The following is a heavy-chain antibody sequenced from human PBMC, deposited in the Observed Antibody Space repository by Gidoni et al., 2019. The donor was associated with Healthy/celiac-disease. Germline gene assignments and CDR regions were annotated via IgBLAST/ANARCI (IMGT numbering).Heavy chain of an antibody. Sequence: EVQLVESGGGLVKPGGSLRLSCAASAFTFSNAWMSWVRQAPGKGLECVGRIKSKTDGGTTDYAAPVKGRFTISRDDSKNTLYLQMNSLKTEDTAVYYCTTRVDTRADDAFDIWGQGTMVTVSS. J-gene: IGHJ3*02. CDR3: TTRVDTRADDAFDI. CDR2: IKSKTDGGTT. D-gene: IGHD2-15*01. V-gene: IGHV3-15*01. CDR1: AFTFSNAW.